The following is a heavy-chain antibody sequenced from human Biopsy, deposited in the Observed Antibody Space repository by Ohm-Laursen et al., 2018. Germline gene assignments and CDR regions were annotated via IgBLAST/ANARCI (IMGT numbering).Heavy chain of an antibody. CDR2: INHSGST. CDR1: GGSFSGYY. V-gene: IGHV4-34*01. D-gene: IGHD6-19*01. Sequence: TLSLTCAVYGGSFSGYYWSWIRQPPGKGLEWIGEINHSGSTNYNPSLKSRVTISVDTSKNQLSLKLSSVTAADTAVYYCARGRLRAVARSDYWGQGTLVTVSS. J-gene: IGHJ4*02. CDR3: ARGRLRAVARSDY.